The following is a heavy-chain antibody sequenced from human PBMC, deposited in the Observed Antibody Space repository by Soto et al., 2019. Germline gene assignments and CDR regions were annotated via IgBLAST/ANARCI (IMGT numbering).Heavy chain of an antibody. CDR3: ARDRAYGSLDY. CDR2: ILPLFAKT. Sequence: QVRLVQSGAEVKKPGSSMKFSCKASGGSFNSDSMTWVRQAPGQGLEWMGRILPLFAKTTYAQQFQGRVTITADKATSTVYMELNSLTSQDTAVYYCARDRAYGSLDYWGQGTLVAVSS. V-gene: IGHV1-69*08. J-gene: IGHJ4*02. D-gene: IGHD3-16*01. CDR1: GGSFNSDS.